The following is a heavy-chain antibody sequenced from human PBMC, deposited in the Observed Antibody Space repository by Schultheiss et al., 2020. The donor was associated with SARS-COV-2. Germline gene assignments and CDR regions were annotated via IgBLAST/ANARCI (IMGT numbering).Heavy chain of an antibody. CDR2: ISYDGSNK. D-gene: IGHD3-3*01. J-gene: IGHJ6*02. Sequence: AASGFTFSSYAMHWVRQAPGKGLEWVAVISYDGSNKYYADSVKGRFTISRDNSKNTLYLQMNSLRAEDTAVYYCARGGILRFLLGGMDVWGQGTTVTVSS. V-gene: IGHV3-30-3*01. CDR3: ARGGILRFLLGGMDV. CDR1: GFTFSSYA.